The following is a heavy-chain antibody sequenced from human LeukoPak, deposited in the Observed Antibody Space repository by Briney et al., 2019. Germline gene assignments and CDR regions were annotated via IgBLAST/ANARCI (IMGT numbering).Heavy chain of an antibody. D-gene: IGHD6-19*01. J-gene: IGHJ4*02. CDR1: GYTLTELS. CDR2: FDPEDGET. CDR3: ATDPRTSIAVAGNDY. Sequence: AASVTVPCKVSGYTLTELSMHWVRQAPGKGLEWMGGFDPEDGETIYTQKFQGRVTMTEDTSTDTAYMELSSLRSEDTAVYYCATDPRTSIAVAGNDYWGQGTLVTVSS. V-gene: IGHV1-24*01.